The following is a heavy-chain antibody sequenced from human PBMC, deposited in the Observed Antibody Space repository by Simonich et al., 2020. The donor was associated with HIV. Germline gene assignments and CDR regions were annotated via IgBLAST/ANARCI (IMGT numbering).Heavy chain of an antibody. V-gene: IGHV4-34*01. CDR3: ARLTAGGLGEYFQH. Sequence: QVQLQQWGAGLLKPSETLSLTCAVYGGSFSGYYWSWIRQTPGKGLEWIGEINHSESTNYNPSLKSRVTRSVDTSKNQFSLKLSSVTAADTAVYYCARLTAGGLGEYFQHWGQGTLVTVSS. D-gene: IGHD6-13*01. CDR1: GGSFSGYY. CDR2: INHSEST. J-gene: IGHJ1*01.